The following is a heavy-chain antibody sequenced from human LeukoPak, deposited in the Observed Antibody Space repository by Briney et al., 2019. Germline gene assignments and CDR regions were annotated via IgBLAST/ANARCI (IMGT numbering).Heavy chain of an antibody. V-gene: IGHV4-4*07. D-gene: IGHD3-16*01. CDR2: IHTSGTT. CDR3: TRGDYYDGGGRNWFDP. CDR1: GGSMSSYY. Sequence: VKPSETLSLTCTVSGGSMSSYYWSFIRQPAGKGLEGIGRIHTSGTTYYNPSLKTRLTMSVDTSKNQFPLNLISVTAADTAMYYCTRGDYYDGGGRNWFDPWGQGTLVTVSS. J-gene: IGHJ5*02.